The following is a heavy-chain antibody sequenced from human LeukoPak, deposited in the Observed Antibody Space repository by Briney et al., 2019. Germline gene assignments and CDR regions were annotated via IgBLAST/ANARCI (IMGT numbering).Heavy chain of an antibody. CDR1: GGSFSGYY. CDR2: IYHSGST. CDR3: ARRSRGGATFY. V-gene: IGHV4-34*01. D-gene: IGHD1-26*01. Sequence: SETLSLTCAVYGGSFSGYYWSWIRQPPGKGLEWIGSIYHSGSTYYNPSLKSRVTISVDTSKNQFSLKLSSVTAADTAVYYCARRSRGGATFYWGQGTLVTVSS. J-gene: IGHJ4*02.